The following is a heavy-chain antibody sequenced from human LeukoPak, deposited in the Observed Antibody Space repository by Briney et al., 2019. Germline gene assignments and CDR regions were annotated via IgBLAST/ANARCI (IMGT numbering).Heavy chain of an antibody. CDR3: AKGSVDIVATIGGGYYYYYMDV. CDR1: GGSISSGDYY. D-gene: IGHD5-12*01. CDR2: IYYSGST. Sequence: TSETLSLTCTVSGGSISSGDYYWSWIRQPPGKGLEWIGYIYYSGSTYYNPSLKSRVTISVDTSKNQFSLKLSSVTAADTAVCYCAKGSVDIVATIGGGYYYYYMDVWGKGTTVTVSS. V-gene: IGHV4-30-4*08. J-gene: IGHJ6*03.